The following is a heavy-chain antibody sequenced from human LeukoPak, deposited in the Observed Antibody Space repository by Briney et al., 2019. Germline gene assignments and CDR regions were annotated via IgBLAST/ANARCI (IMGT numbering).Heavy chain of an antibody. Sequence: PSETLSLTCTVSGGSTSSYYWSWIRQPAGKGLEWIGRIYTSGSTNYNPSLKSRVTMSVDTSKNQFSLKLSSVTAADTAVYYCARDPPYYYDSSGDDAFDIWGQGTMVTVSS. D-gene: IGHD3-22*01. J-gene: IGHJ3*02. CDR2: IYTSGST. CDR1: GGSTSSYY. CDR3: ARDPPYYYDSSGDDAFDI. V-gene: IGHV4-4*07.